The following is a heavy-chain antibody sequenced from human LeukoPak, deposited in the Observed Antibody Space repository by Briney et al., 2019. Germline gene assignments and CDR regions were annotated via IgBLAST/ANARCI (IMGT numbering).Heavy chain of an antibody. J-gene: IGHJ4*02. CDR3: ARDRPSSGSYFDY. V-gene: IGHV3-33*01. D-gene: IGHD1-26*01. CDR2: IWYDRSNK. CDR1: GFTFSSYG. Sequence: GRSLRLSCAASGFTFSSYGMHWVRQAPGKGLEWVAVIWYDRSNKYYADSVKGRFTISRDNSKNTLYLQMNSLRAEDTAVYYCARDRPSSGSYFDYWGQGTLVTVSS.